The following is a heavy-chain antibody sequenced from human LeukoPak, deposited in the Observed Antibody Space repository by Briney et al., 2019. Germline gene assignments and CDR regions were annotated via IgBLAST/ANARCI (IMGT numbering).Heavy chain of an antibody. V-gene: IGHV4-31*03. D-gene: IGHD3-22*01. CDR3: AIASKESSGYFKYFVH. CDR2: IYHSGST. Sequence: PSETLSLTCTVSGGSISSGNYFWSWIRQHPGKGLEWIGYIYHSGSTYYNPSLKSRVSISGVTSKNEFSLTLNSVTAADTAVYYCAIASKESSGYFKYFVHWGQGSLVTVSS. J-gene: IGHJ4*02. CDR1: GGSISSGNYF.